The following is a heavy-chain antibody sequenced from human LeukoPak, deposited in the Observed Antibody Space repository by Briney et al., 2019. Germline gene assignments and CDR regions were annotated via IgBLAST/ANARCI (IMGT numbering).Heavy chain of an antibody. CDR3: ARGLRRKGFYFDL. CDR2: MNPNSGNT. CDR1: GYTFTGYY. D-gene: IGHD3-16*01. V-gene: IGHV1-8*02. J-gene: IGHJ4*02. Sequence: VASVKVSCKASGYTFTGYYMHWVRQAPGQGLEWMGWMNPNSGNTGYTQNFQGRVTMTKITSIGTAYMELSSLRSEDTAVYYCARGLRRKGFYFDLWGQGTLVTVSS.